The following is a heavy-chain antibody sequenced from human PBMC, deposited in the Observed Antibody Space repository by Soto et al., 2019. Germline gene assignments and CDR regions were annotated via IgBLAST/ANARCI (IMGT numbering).Heavy chain of an antibody. Sequence: ASVKVSCKASGYTFTNYGITWVRQAPGQGLERMGWISAYNGNTHYTQRLQGRVTMTTDTSTSTAYMELRGLRSEDTAVYYCARGGPNFGAAADHYAVMAVSGQGTTVIVSS. D-gene: IGHD3-3*01. CDR2: ISAYNGNT. V-gene: IGHV1-18*01. J-gene: IGHJ6*02. CDR3: ARGGPNFGAAADHYAVMAV. CDR1: GYTFTNYG.